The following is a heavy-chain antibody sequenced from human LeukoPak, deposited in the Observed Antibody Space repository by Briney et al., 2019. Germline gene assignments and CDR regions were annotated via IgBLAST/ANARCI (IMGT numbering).Heavy chain of an antibody. Sequence: PSETLSLTYTVSGGSISRYYWSWIRQPAGKGLEWIGRIYSSDGSTNYNPSLKSRVTMSADTSKNQLSLNLRSVTAADTAVYYCARGSASAERWGQGTLVTVSS. CDR3: ARGSASAER. J-gene: IGHJ4*02. V-gene: IGHV4-4*07. CDR1: GGSISRYY. D-gene: IGHD6-13*01. CDR2: IYSSDGST.